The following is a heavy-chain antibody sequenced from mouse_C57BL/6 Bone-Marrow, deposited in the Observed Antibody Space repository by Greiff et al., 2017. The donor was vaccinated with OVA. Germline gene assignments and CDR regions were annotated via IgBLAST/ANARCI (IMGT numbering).Heavy chain of an antibody. CDR1: GFSLTSYG. J-gene: IGHJ3*01. CDR2: IWSGGST. V-gene: IGHV2-4*01. CDR3: AGGSY. Sequence: QVQLQQSGPGLVQPSQSLSITCPVSGFSLTSYGVHWVRQPPGKGLEWLGVIWSGGSTDYNAAFISRLSISKDNSKSQVFFKMNSLQADDTAIYYCAGGSYWGQGTLVTVSA.